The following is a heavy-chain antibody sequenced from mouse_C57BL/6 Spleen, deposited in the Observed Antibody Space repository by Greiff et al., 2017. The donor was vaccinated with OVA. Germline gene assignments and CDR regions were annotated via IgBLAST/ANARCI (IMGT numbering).Heavy chain of an antibody. Sequence: EVKLVESGGDLVKPGGSLKLSCAASGFTFSSYGMSWVRQTPDKRLELVATISSGGSYTYSPDRVKGRFTISRDNAKNTLYLQMSSLKSEDTAMYYCARQRGYYGSSRYYYAMDYWGQGTSVTVSS. CDR1: GFTFSSYG. D-gene: IGHD1-1*01. J-gene: IGHJ4*01. CDR2: ISSGGSYT. CDR3: ARQRGYYGSSRYYYAMDY. V-gene: IGHV5-6*02.